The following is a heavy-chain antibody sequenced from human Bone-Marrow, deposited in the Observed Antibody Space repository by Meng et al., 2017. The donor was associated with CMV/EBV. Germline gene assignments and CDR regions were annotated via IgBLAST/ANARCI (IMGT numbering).Heavy chain of an antibody. D-gene: IGHD3-10*01. CDR1: GGSVSSGSYY. V-gene: IGHV4-39*07. J-gene: IGHJ4*02. CDR3: ARDISGITMVRGDY. CDR2: IYYSGST. Sequence: GSLRLSCTVSGGSVSSGSYYWSWIRQPPGKGLEWIGSIYYSGSTYYNPSLKSRVTISVDTSKNQFSLKLSSVTAADTAVYYCARDISGITMVRGDYWGQGTLVTVSS.